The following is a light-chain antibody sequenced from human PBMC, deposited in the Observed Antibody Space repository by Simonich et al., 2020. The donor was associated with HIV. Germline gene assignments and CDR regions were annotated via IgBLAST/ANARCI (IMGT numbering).Light chain of an antibody. J-gene: IGKJ1*01. Sequence: EIVLTQSPGTLSLSPGEGATLSCRASQSVSSNYLAWYQQTPGLAPRLLIYGASTRATGVPPRFSGTVSGTEFTLTISSVQSEDFVIYYCQQYNNWPPWTFGQGTKVEIK. CDR2: GAS. V-gene: IGKV3-15*01. CDR3: QQYNNWPPWT. CDR1: QSVSSN.